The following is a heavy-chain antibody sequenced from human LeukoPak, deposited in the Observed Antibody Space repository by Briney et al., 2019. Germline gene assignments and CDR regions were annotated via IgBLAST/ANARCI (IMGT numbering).Heavy chain of an antibody. Sequence: SETLSLTCTVSGGSISSSYWSWIRQPPEKGLDWIGYINYSGSTNYNPSLKNRVTISVDTSRNQFSLRLSSVTAADTAVYYCARHDPLITMIIGERAFDIWGQGTMVTVPS. CDR2: INYSGST. D-gene: IGHD3-22*01. J-gene: IGHJ3*02. V-gene: IGHV4-59*08. CDR3: ARHDPLITMIIGERAFDI. CDR1: GGSISSSY.